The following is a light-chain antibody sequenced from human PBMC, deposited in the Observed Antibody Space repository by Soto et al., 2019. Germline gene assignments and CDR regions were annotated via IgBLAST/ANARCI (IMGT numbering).Light chain of an antibody. V-gene: IGLV2-14*01. CDR2: RDN. CDR3: SSYTTRSSIL. CDR1: SSDVGGYNY. J-gene: IGLJ2*01. Sequence: QYALTQPASVSGSPGQAIAISCTGTSSDVGGYNYVSWYQQHPGKAPKLMIYRDNNRPSGVSNRFSGSKSGNKASLTISGLRAEEEADYYCSSYTTRSSILFGGGTQLTVL.